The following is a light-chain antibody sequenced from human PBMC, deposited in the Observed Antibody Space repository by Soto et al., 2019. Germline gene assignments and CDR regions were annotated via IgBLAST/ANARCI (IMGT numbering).Light chain of an antibody. J-gene: IGKJ3*01. CDR1: QSISNY. V-gene: IGKV1-39*01. CDR2: AAS. Sequence: DIQMTQSPSSLSASVGDRVTITCRASQSISNYLNWYQQKPGKAPKLLIYAASSLKSGVPSRFSGSGSGTDFTLTISSLQHEDFATYYCKQSYSARTFGPGTKVDVK. CDR3: KQSYSART.